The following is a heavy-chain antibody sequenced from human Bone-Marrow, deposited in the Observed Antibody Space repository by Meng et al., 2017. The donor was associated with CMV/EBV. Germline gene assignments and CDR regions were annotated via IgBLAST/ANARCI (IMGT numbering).Heavy chain of an antibody. D-gene: IGHD3-10*01. J-gene: IGHJ5*02. Sequence: QWRLVQSGAEVKKPGASVKGPCKASASTFTGYYIHWGRQAPGQGLEWMGWVNPNNGDTSYAQNFQGRVTMTRDTSITTAYMELSRLRSDDTAMYYCATDQTSGVGWFDPWGQGTLVTVSS. CDR1: ASTFTGYY. V-gene: IGHV1-2*02. CDR2: VNPNNGDT. CDR3: ATDQTSGVGWFDP.